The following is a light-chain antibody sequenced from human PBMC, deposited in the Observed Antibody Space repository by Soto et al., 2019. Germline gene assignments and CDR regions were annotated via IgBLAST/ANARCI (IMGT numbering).Light chain of an antibody. J-gene: IGKJ2*01. CDR2: GAS. V-gene: IGKV3-20*01. CDR3: QQYGSSSYT. Sequence: ESVLTQSPGTLSLSPGERATLSCRASQSVSSTYLAWYQQNPGQAPRLLIYGASSRATGIPDRFSGSGSGTDFTLTISRLEPDDFAVYFCQQYGSSSYTFGQGTKLEIK. CDR1: QSVSSTY.